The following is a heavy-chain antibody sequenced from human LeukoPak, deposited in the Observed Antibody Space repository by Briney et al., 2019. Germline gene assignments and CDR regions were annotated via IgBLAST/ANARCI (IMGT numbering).Heavy chain of an antibody. D-gene: IGHD3-10*01. CDR1: GFTFSNYA. J-gene: IGHJ5*02. CDR3: ARMPRYYYGSGSTPGRFDP. Sequence: GSLRLSCAASGFTFSNYAMLWIRQPPGKGLEWIGSIYYSGSTYYNPSLKSRVTISVDTSKNQFSLKLSSVTAADTAVYYCARMPRYYYGSGSTPGRFDPWGQGTLVTVSS. CDR2: IYYSGST. V-gene: IGHV4-39*07.